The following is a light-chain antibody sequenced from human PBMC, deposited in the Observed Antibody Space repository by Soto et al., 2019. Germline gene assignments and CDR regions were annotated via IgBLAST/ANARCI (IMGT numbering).Light chain of an antibody. CDR3: LLYYGGAQV. Sequence: CASSTGAVTSGYYPNWFQQKPGQAPRSLIYGKSHTHSWTPARFSGSLPGGKAALTLSGVQPEDEADYYCLLYYGGAQVFGGGTKLTVL. V-gene: IGLV7-43*01. CDR1: TGAVTSGYY. CDR2: GKS. J-gene: IGLJ2*01.